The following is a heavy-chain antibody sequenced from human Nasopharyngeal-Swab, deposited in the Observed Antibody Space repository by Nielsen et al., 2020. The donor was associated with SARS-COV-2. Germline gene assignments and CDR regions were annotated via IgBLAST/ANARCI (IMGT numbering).Heavy chain of an antibody. CDR3: ARSGLTPGWFFDL. CDR2: IYYSGST. Sequence: SETLSLTCTVSDGSIRSPSYTWGWIRQTPGKGLEWIGSIYYSGSTSYTPSLKSRVTISVDSSRTQFSLNLSSVTAADTAVYYCARSGLTPGWFFDLWGRGTLVTVSS. J-gene: IGHJ2*01. D-gene: IGHD4-23*01. CDR1: DGSIRSPSYT. V-gene: IGHV4-39*07.